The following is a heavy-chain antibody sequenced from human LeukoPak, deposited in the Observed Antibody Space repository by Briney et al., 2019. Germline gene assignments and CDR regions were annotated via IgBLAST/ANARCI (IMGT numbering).Heavy chain of an antibody. CDR1: GGSISSGGYY. D-gene: IGHD5-18*01. CDR2: IYYSGST. CDR3: ATGTIQLWSHAFDI. V-gene: IGHV4-31*03. J-gene: IGHJ3*02. Sequence: SQTLSLTCTVSGGSISSGGYYWSWIRQHPGKGLEWIGYIYYSGSTYYNPSLKSRVTISVDTSKNQFSLKLSSVTAADTAVYYCATGTIQLWSHAFDIWGQGTMVTVSS.